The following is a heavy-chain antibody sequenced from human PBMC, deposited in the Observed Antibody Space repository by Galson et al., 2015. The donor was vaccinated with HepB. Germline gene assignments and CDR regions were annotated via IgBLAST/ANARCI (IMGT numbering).Heavy chain of an antibody. V-gene: IGHV3-73*01. J-gene: IGHJ6*02. CDR3: TRREEYCGGGSCSSHYYGLDV. Sequence: SLRLSCAASGFTFSGSAMHWVRQASGKGLEWVGRIRSKANYYATTYAASVKGRFTISRDDSQNMAYLQMNSLKTEDTAVYYCTRREEYCGGGSCSSHYYGLDVWGQGTTITVSS. CDR1: GFTFSGSA. D-gene: IGHD2-15*01. CDR2: IRSKANYYAT.